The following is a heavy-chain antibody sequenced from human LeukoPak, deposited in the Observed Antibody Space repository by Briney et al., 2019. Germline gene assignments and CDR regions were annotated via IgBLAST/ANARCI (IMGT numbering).Heavy chain of an antibody. CDR1: GGTFSSYA. J-gene: IGHJ6*03. D-gene: IGHD6-13*01. Sequence: GASVKVSCKASGGTFSSYAISWVRQAPGQGLEWMGGIIPIFGTANYAQKFQGRVTITADKSTSTAYMELSSLRSEDTAVYYCARVPSSIAAARYYYYYYMDVWGKGTTVTISS. CDR3: ARVPSSIAAARYYYYYYMDV. CDR2: IIPIFGTA. V-gene: IGHV1-69*06.